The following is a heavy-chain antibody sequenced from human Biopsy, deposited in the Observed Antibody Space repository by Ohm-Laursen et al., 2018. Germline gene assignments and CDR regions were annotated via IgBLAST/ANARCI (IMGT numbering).Heavy chain of an antibody. J-gene: IGHJ4*02. Sequence: SETLSLTCTVTDKSINKYYWSWLRQPAGKGLEYIGRILFSGDTNPDYNPSLKSRATMSVDTSKNQFSLRLSSVTAADTAVYYCASLGRYCSGENCYGIDYWGQGTLVTVSS. CDR1: DKSINKYY. CDR3: ASLGRYCSGENCYGIDY. V-gene: IGHV4-4*07. CDR2: ILFSGDT. D-gene: IGHD2-15*01.